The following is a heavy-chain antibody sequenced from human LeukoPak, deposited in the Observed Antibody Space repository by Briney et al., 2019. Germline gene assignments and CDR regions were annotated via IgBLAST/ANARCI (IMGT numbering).Heavy chain of an antibody. V-gene: IGHV3-21*04. J-gene: IGHJ4*02. Sequence: GGSLRLSCAASGFTFSSYSMSWVRQAPGKGLEWVSSISSSSTYRYYAASVKGRFTISRDNAKNSLYLQMSSLRVEDTAVYYCARDPRGITALVDYFDYWGQGTLVTVSS. CDR3: ARDPRGITALVDYFDY. CDR2: ISSSSTYR. D-gene: IGHD5-18*01. CDR1: GFTFSSYS.